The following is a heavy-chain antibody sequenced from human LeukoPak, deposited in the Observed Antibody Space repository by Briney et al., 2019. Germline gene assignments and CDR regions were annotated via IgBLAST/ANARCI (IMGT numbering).Heavy chain of an antibody. CDR2: VSGSGGDT. Sequence: GGSLRLSCAASGITFSSYGMSWVRQAPGKGLEWVSTVSGSGGDTYYADSVKGRFTISRDNSKNTLYLQMNSLRAEDTAVYYCALARGYSYGFDYWGQGTLVTVSS. J-gene: IGHJ4*02. CDR1: GITFSSYG. V-gene: IGHV3-23*01. CDR3: ALARGYSYGFDY. D-gene: IGHD5-18*01.